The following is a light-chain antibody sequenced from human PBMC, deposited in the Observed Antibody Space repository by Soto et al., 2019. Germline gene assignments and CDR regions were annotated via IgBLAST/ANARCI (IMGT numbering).Light chain of an antibody. CDR3: SSYTTSAPYV. CDR2: EVT. V-gene: IGLV2-14*01. Sequence: QSALTQPASVSGSPGQSITISCTGTSSDVGDYNFVSWYQHHPGRAPKLIIYEVTIRPSGVSNRFSGSKSGNTASLTISGLQAEDEADYYCSSYTTSAPYVFGSGTKLTVL. J-gene: IGLJ1*01. CDR1: SSDVGDYNF.